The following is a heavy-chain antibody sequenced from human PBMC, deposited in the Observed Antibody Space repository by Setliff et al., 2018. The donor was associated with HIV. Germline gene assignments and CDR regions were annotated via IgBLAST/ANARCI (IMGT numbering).Heavy chain of an antibody. CDR2: IYSSGTT. CDR3: ARHRGVRDPSGWYGICWFDP. D-gene: IGHD6-19*01. J-gene: IGHJ5*02. V-gene: IGHV4-39*01. CDR1: GDSVSTFNYY. Sequence: PSETLSLTCTVSGDSVSTFNYYWGWIRRPPGKGLEWIASIYSSGTTYHSPSLKNRVTVSADRTKNQFSLKLTSVTAADTAIYYCARHRGVRDPSGWYGICWFDPWGQGILVTVSS.